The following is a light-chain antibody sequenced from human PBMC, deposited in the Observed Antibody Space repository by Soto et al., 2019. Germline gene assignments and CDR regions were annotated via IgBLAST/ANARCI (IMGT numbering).Light chain of an antibody. Sequence: EIVLTQSPATLSLSPGEGATLSCRASQSVSSNLAWYQQKPGQAPRLLIYGASTRATGIPARFSGSGSGTELTLTISSLQSEDFAVYYCQQYSNWPPGTFGQGTKVDIK. CDR2: GAS. J-gene: IGKJ1*01. CDR1: QSVSSN. V-gene: IGKV3-15*01. CDR3: QQYSNWPPGT.